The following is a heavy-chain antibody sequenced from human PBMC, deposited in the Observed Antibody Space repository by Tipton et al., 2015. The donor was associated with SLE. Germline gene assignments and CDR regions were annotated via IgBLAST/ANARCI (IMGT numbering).Heavy chain of an antibody. V-gene: IGHV3-23*01. Sequence: GSLRLSCAASGFTFSSYAMSWVRQAPGKGLEWVSAISGSGGSTYYADSVKGRFTISRDNSKNTLYLQMNSLRAEDTAVYYCARDLGPGDYLFDYWGQGTLVTVSS. CDR3: ARDLGPGDYLFDY. D-gene: IGHD4-17*01. J-gene: IGHJ4*02. CDR1: GFTFSSYA. CDR2: ISGSGGST.